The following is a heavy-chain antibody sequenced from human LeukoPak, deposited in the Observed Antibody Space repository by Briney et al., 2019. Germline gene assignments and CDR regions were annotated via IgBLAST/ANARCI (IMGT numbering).Heavy chain of an antibody. D-gene: IGHD3-22*01. CDR2: IYYSGST. V-gene: IGHV4-39*07. Sequence: KPSETLSLTCTVSGGSISSSSYYWGWIRQPPGKGLEWIGSIYYSGSTYYNPSLKSRVTISVDTSKNQFSLKLSSVTAADTAVYYCARDIQSYYYDSSGYYYWGQGTLVTVSS. J-gene: IGHJ4*02. CDR3: ARDIQSYYYDSSGYYY. CDR1: GGSISSSSYY.